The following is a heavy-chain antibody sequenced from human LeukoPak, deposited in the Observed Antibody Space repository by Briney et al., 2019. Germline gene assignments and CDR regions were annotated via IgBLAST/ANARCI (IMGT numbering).Heavy chain of an antibody. Sequence: GGSLRLSCAASGFTVSSSCMSWVRQAPGKGLEWVSVIYSGGSTYYADSVKGRFTISRDNSKNTLYLQMNSLRAEDTAVYYCARMLQLWIDYGGQGTLVTVSS. J-gene: IGHJ4*02. CDR1: GFTVSSSC. V-gene: IGHV3-53*05. CDR3: ARMLQLWIDY. D-gene: IGHD5-18*01. CDR2: IYSGGST.